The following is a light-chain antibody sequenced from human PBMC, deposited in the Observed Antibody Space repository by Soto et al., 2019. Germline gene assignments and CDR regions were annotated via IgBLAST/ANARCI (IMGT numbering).Light chain of an antibody. CDR1: SSDIGGYNY. J-gene: IGLJ1*01. V-gene: IGLV2-14*01. CDR2: DVS. CDR3: SSYTSRSTDV. Sequence: QSALAQPASVSGSPGQSITISCTGTSSDIGGYNYVSWYQQHPGKAPKLMIHDVSNRPSGVSNRFSGSKSGNTASLTISGLQAEDEADYYCSSYTSRSTDVFGTGTKVTVL.